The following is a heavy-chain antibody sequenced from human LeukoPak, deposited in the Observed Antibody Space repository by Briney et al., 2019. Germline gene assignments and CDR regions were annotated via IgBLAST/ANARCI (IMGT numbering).Heavy chain of an antibody. V-gene: IGHV5-51*01. Sequence: GESLKISCQGSGFTFTNYWIGWVRQMPGKGLEWMGIIYPGDSNIRYSPSFQGQVTISADKSLNTAYLQWSSLKASDTAMYYCAKHGYCSGDTCYSPVDYWGQGSLVTVSS. J-gene: IGHJ4*02. D-gene: IGHD2-15*01. CDR1: GFTFTNYW. CDR2: IYPGDSNI. CDR3: AKHGYCSGDTCYSPVDY.